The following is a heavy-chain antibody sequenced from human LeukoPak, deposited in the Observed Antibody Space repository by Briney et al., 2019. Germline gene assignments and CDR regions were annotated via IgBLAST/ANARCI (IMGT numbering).Heavy chain of an antibody. J-gene: IGHJ4*02. CDR1: GDAVINNHYY. D-gene: IGHD5-12*01. CDR2: IFYSVALFSRGDT. Sequence: PSETLSFTCNVSGDAVINNHYYWGWIRQSPGKGLEWIANIFYSVALFSRGDTYYNPSLKSRVTISVDTSKNQFSLKVRSVTAADTAVYYCASWRGYRGYDYGFDYWGQGTLVTVSS. V-gene: IGHV4-39*07. CDR3: ASWRGYRGYDYGFDY.